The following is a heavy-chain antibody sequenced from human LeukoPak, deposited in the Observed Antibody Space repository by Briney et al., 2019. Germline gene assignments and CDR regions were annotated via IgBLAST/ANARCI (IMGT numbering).Heavy chain of an antibody. CDR2: INPNSGGT. J-gene: IGHJ3*02. D-gene: IGHD3-22*01. CDR3: ARDYYDSSGFGAFDI. V-gene: IGHV1-2*02. CDR1: GYTFTAYY. Sequence: ASVKVSCKASGYTFTAYYMHWVRQAPGQGLEWMGWINPNSGGTNYAQKFQGRVSMTRDTSISTAYMELSRLRSDDTAVYYCARDYYDSSGFGAFDIWGQGTMVTVSS.